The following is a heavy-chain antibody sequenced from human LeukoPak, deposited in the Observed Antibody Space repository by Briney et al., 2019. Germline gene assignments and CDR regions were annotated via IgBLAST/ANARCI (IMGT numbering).Heavy chain of an antibody. D-gene: IGHD4-17*01. CDR3: ARATLSPMTTVTIGGVWYFDL. CDR1: GGSISSYY. CDR2: IYYSGST. Sequence: SETLSLTCTVSGGSISSYYWSWIRQPPGKGLEWIGYIYYSGSTNYNPSLKSRVTISVDTSKNQFSLKLSSVTAADTAVYYCARATLSPMTTVTIGGVWYFDLWGRGTLVTVSS. V-gene: IGHV4-59*01. J-gene: IGHJ2*01.